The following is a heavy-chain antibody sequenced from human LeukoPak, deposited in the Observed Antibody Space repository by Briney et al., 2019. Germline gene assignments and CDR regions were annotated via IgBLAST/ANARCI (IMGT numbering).Heavy chain of an antibody. CDR1: GGTFSSYA. D-gene: IGHD5-12*01. Sequence: ASVKVSCKASGGTFSSYAISWVRQAPGQGLEWVGGIIPIFGTANYAQKFQGRVTITADESTSTAYMELSSLRSEDTAVYYCAREGGSGYSGYEDYWGQGTLVTVSS. CDR2: IIPIFGTA. J-gene: IGHJ4*02. V-gene: IGHV1-69*13. CDR3: AREGGSGYSGYEDY.